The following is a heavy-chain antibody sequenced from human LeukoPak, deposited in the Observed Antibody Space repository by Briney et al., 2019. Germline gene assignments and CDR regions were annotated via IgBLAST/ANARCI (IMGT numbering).Heavy chain of an antibody. J-gene: IGHJ5*02. Sequence: PGRSLRLSCAASGFTFSSYAMHWVRQAPGKGLEWVAVISYDGSNKYYADSVKGRFTISRDNSKNTLYLQMNSLRAEDTAVYYCASGGSGGYCSGGSCYGPSWFDPWGQGTLVTVSS. V-gene: IGHV3-30-3*01. CDR3: ASGGSGGYCSGGSCYGPSWFDP. CDR1: GFTFSSYA. CDR2: ISYDGSNK. D-gene: IGHD2-15*01.